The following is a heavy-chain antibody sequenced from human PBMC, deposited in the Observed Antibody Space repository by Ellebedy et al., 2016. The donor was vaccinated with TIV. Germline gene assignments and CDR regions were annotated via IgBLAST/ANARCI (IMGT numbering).Heavy chain of an antibody. J-gene: IGHJ4*02. CDR2: INPNSGGT. CDR1: GYTFTDYF. CDR3: ARVRPLSGSWGF. V-gene: IGHV1-2*02. Sequence: ASVKVSCKASGYTFTDYFVHWVRQAPGQGLEWMGWINPNSGGTTYAQKSQGRVTITRDTSSSTAYVELSRLKSDDTAMYYCARVRPLSGSWGFWGQGTLVTVSS. D-gene: IGHD1-26*01.